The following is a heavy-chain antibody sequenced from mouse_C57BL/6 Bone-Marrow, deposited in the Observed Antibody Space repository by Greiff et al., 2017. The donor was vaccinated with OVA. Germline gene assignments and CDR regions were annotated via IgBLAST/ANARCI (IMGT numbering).Heavy chain of an antibody. Sequence: QVQLQQSGAELVMPGASVKLSCKASGYTFTSYWMHWVKQRPGQGLEWIGEIDPSDSYTKYTQKFKGKSTLTVDTSSSTAYMQLSSLTSEDSAVYYCARGGAYYSNDGPPWLAYWGQGTLVTVSA. J-gene: IGHJ3*01. CDR1: GYTFTSYW. D-gene: IGHD2-5*01. CDR3: ARGGAYYSNDGPPWLAY. V-gene: IGHV1-69*01. CDR2: IDPSDSYT.